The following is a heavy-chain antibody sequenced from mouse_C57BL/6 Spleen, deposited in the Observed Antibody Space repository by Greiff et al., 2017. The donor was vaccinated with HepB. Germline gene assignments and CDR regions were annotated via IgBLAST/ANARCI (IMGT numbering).Heavy chain of an antibody. CDR2: IFPGSGST. CDR1: GYTFTDYY. Sequence: QVQLQQSGPELVKPGASVKISCKASGYTFTDYYINWVKQRPGQGLEWIGWIFPGSGSTYYNEKFKGKATLTVDKSSSTAYMLLSSLTSEDSAVYFCARSGDYYGSSWTWFAYWGQGTLVTVSA. V-gene: IGHV1-75*01. J-gene: IGHJ3*01. CDR3: ARSGDYYGSSWTWFAY. D-gene: IGHD1-1*01.